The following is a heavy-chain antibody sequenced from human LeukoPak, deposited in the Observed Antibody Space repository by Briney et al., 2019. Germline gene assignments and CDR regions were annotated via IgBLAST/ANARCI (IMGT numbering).Heavy chain of an antibody. CDR2: IYYSGST. D-gene: IGHD3-22*01. J-gene: IGHJ4*02. CDR1: GGSISSSSYY. V-gene: IGHV4-39*01. Sequence: SETLCLTCTVSGGSISSSSYYWGWIRQPPGKGLEWIGSIYYSGSTYYSPSLKSRVTISVDTSKNQFSLRLRSVTAADTAVYYCARRVDYYDSSGYQYYFDYWGQGTLVTVSS. CDR3: ARRVDYYDSSGYQYYFDY.